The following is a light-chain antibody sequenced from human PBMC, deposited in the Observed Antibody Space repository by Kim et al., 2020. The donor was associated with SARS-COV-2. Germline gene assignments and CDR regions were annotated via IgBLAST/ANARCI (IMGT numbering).Light chain of an antibody. CDR3: QQSDSMPYT. J-gene: IGKJ2*01. CDR1: QSISSH. CDR2: AAS. V-gene: IGKV1-39*01. Sequence: DIQMTQSPFSLSASVGDRVTITCRASQSISSHLNWYQHKPGKAPKVLIYAASSLQSGVPSRFSGSGSGTHFTLTISSLQPEDFATYYCQQSDSMPYTFGQGTKLEI.